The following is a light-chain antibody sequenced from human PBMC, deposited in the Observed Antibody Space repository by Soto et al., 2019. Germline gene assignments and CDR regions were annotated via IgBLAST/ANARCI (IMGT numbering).Light chain of an antibody. J-gene: IGLJ1*01. CDR1: SSDVGGYNY. Sequence: QSALTQPASVSGSPGQSITISCTGTSSDVGGYNYVSWYQQHPGKAPKLMIYDVSSRPSEVSNGFSGSKSGNTASLTISGLQTEDEADYYCSAYTISSTYVFGAGTKLTVL. CDR3: SAYTISSTYV. V-gene: IGLV2-14*01. CDR2: DVS.